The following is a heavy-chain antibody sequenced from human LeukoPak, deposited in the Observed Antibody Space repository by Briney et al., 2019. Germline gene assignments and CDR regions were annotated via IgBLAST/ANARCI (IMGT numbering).Heavy chain of an antibody. CDR3: APDMRIAATGANFY. V-gene: IGHV3-11*04. J-gene: IGHJ4*02. Sequence: GGSLRLSCVGSGFTFSDYYLSWVRQAPGKGLEWISYISTTARTTYYADSVEGRFTISRDNANNSLFLQMNSLRAEDTAVYYCAPDMRIAATGANFYWGQGTLVTVSS. CDR2: ISTTARTT. CDR1: GFTFSDYY. D-gene: IGHD6-13*01.